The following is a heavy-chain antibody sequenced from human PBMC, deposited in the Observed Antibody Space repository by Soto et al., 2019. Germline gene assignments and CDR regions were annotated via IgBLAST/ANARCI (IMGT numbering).Heavy chain of an antibody. CDR1: GYTFTSYA. D-gene: IGHD3-10*01. CDR3: ARGPGGSGKWYIPYNWFDP. Sequence: GASVKVSCKASGYTFTSYAMHWVRQAPGQRLEWMGWINAGNGNTKYSQKFQGRVTITRDTSASTAYMELSSLRSEDTAVYYCARGPGGSGKWYIPYNWFDPWGQGTLVTSPQ. CDR2: INAGNGNT. J-gene: IGHJ5*02. V-gene: IGHV1-3*01.